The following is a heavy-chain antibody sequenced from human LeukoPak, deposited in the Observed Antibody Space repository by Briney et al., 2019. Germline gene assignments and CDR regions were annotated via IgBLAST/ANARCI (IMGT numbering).Heavy chain of an antibody. D-gene: IGHD5-18*01. V-gene: IGHV3-7*01. Sequence: GGSLRLSCAVTGLTFSSSWMDWVRQAPGKGLEWVASINPDGNKKYSADSVKGRFTISRDNAENSLYLQMNSLRVEDTAFYYCARDLAYSRLDYWGQGMLVTVSS. J-gene: IGHJ4*02. CDR2: INPDGNKK. CDR3: ARDLAYSRLDY. CDR1: GLTFSSSW.